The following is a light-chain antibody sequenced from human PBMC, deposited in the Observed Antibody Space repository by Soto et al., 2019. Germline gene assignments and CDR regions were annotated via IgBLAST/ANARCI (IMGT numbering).Light chain of an antibody. CDR3: QQYNNWPLT. Sequence: ETVLTQSPARLSLSPGERATLSCRAGQSVSDYLAWYQQKPGQPPRLLFFDASNRVTGVPARFSAGGSGTEFTLTISSLQSEDFAVYYCQQYNNWPLTFGGGTKVDIK. CDR1: QSVSDY. V-gene: IGKV3-11*01. J-gene: IGKJ4*01. CDR2: DAS.